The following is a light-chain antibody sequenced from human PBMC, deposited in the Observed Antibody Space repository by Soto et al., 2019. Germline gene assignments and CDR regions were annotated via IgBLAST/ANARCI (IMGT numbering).Light chain of an antibody. J-gene: IGKJ2*01. Sequence: DAVMTQSPLSLPVTLGQPASISCRSSQSLVHSTGNTYLNWFQQRPGQSPRRLIYKVANRDSGVPDRVSGSASGNDFILKISRVEAEDIGVYYCMQATDCPYTFGHGTKREI. CDR2: KVA. V-gene: IGKV2-30*02. CDR1: QSLVHSTGNTY. CDR3: MQATDCPYT.